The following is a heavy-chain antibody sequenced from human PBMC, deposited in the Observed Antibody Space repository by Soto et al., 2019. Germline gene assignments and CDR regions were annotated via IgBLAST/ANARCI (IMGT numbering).Heavy chain of an antibody. D-gene: IGHD5-18*01. CDR3: ARGAMAKFDY. CDR1: GGTFGSHG. CDR2: FIAMLGTP. Sequence: QVQLVQSGAEVKKPGSSVKVSCKASGGTFGSHGVAWVRQAPGQGLEWMGGFIAMLGTPTYAKKVQGRATINADESLTLSYLEIRGLRSEDTAVYFCARGAMAKFDYWGQGTVVTVSS. V-gene: IGHV1-69*01. J-gene: IGHJ4*02.